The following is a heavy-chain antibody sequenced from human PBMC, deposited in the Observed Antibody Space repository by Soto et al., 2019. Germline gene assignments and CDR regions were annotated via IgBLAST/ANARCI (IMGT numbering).Heavy chain of an antibody. D-gene: IGHD3-10*01. Sequence: SETLSLTCAVSGGSISSSNWWSWVRQPPGKGLEWIGEIYHSGSTNYNPSLKSRVTISVDKSKNQFSLKLSSVTAADTAVYYCARGMVRGVKIGPRRNYGMDVWGQGTTVTVSS. CDR2: IYHSGST. J-gene: IGHJ6*02. CDR1: GGSISSSNW. CDR3: ARGMVRGVKIGPRRNYGMDV. V-gene: IGHV4-4*02.